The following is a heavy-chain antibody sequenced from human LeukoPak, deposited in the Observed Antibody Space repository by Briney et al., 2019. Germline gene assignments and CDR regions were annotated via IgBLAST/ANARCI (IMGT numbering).Heavy chain of an antibody. J-gene: IGHJ5*02. V-gene: IGHV1-69*06. CDR2: IIPIFGTA. D-gene: IGHD2-21*02. Sequence: SVKVSCKASVGTFSSYAISWVRQAPGQGLEWMGGIIPIFGTANYAQKFQGRVTITADKPTGTAYMELSSLRSEDTAVYYCARGPARDCGGDCFSYNWFDPWGQGTLVTVSS. CDR1: VGTFSSYA. CDR3: ARGPARDCGGDCFSYNWFDP.